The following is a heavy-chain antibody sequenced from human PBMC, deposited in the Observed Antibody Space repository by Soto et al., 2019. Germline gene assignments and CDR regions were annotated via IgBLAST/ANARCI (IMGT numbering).Heavy chain of an antibody. CDR3: ASWRRQVGGQIRYFQH. J-gene: IGHJ1*01. CDR1: GGSFSGYY. V-gene: IGHV4-34*01. CDR2: INHSGST. Sequence: SETLSLTCAVYGGSFSGYYWSWIRQPPGKGLEWTGEINHSGSTNYNPSLKSRVTISVDTSKNQFSLKLSSVTAADTAVYYCASWRRQVGGQIRYFQHWGQGTLVTVSS.